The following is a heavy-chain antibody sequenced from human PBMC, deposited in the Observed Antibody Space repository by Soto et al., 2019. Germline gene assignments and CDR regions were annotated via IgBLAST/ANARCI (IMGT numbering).Heavy chain of an antibody. D-gene: IGHD3-10*01. CDR3: ARRTSYIWFGCRIRGRGWFDP. V-gene: IGHV4-59*01. CDR2: IYYSAST. CDR1: GGSISSYY. J-gene: IGHJ5*02. Sequence: QVQLQESGPGLVKPSETLSLTCTVSGGSISSYYWSWIRQPPGKGLEWIGYIYYSASTNYNPSLKSRVTTSVDTSKNQFSLKLSSVTAADTAVYYCARRTSYIWFGCRIRGRGWFDPWGQGTLVTVSS.